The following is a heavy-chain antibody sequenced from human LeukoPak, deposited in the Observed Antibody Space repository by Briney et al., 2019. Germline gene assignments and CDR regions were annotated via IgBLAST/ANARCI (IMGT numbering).Heavy chain of an antibody. V-gene: IGHV3-7*01. D-gene: IGHD4-11*01. CDR1: GFTFSRNW. J-gene: IGHJ5*02. Sequence: GGSLRLSCAASGFTFSRNWMSWVRQAPGKGLGWVANIKQDGSETYYVDPVKGRFTISKDNAKNSVYLQMNSLRAEDTAVYYCARDSSNGFDPWGQGTLVTVSS. CDR2: IKQDGSET. CDR3: ARDSSNGFDP.